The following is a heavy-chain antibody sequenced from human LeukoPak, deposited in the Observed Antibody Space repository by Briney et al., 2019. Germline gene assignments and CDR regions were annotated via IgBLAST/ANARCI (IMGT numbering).Heavy chain of an antibody. CDR3: AKQCGGSDWFDAFDI. Sequence: PGGSLRLSCAASGFSSSAYGMHWVRQGPGKGLEWVAVISYDGSNKYYADSVKGRFTISRDNSKNTLYLQMNSLRAEDTAVYYCAKQCGGSDWFDAFDIWGQGTMVTVSS. CDR1: GFSSSAYG. CDR2: ISYDGSNK. J-gene: IGHJ3*02. D-gene: IGHD6-19*01. V-gene: IGHV3-30*18.